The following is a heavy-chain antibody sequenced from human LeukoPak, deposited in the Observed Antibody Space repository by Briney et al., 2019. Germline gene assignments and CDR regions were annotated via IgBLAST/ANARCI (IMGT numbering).Heavy chain of an antibody. CDR2: IYYSGST. V-gene: IGHV4-39*01. J-gene: IGHJ4*02. CDR1: GGSISSSSYY. CDR3: ARHSLTWFGELLNFDY. D-gene: IGHD3-10*01. Sequence: PSETLSLTCTVSGGSISSSSYYWGWIRQPPGKGPEWIGSIYYSGSTYYNPSLKSRVTISVDTSKNQFSLKLSSVTAADTAVYYCARHSLTWFGELLNFDYWGQGTLVTVSS.